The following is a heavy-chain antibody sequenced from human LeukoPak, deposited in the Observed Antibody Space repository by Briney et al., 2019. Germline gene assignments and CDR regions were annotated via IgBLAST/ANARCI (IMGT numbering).Heavy chain of an antibody. V-gene: IGHV1-2*02. J-gene: IGHJ5*02. CDR1: GYTFTGYY. CDR3: ARARDYGDNWFDP. CDR2: INPNSGGT. D-gene: IGHD4-17*01. Sequence: ASVKVSCKASGYTFTGYYMHWVRQAPGQGLEWMGWINPNSGGTNYAQKFQGRVTMTRDTSISTAYMELSRLRSDDTAVYYCARARDYGDNWFDPWGQGTLVTVSS.